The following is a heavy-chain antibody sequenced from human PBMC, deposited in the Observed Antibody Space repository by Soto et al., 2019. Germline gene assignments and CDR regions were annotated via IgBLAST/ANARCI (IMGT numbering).Heavy chain of an antibody. D-gene: IGHD6-19*01. CDR3: AKHSGEAGRGFYYYGMDV. J-gene: IGHJ6*02. V-gene: IGHV3-23*01. Sequence: PGGSLRLSCAASGFIFSNYAMSWVRQAPGKGLEWVSTISPSGDSTYYAGSVRGRFTISRDNSKNTLYLQMNSLRAEDTAVYSCAKHSGEAGRGFYYYGMDVWGQGTTVTVSS. CDR2: ISPSGDST. CDR1: GFIFSNYA.